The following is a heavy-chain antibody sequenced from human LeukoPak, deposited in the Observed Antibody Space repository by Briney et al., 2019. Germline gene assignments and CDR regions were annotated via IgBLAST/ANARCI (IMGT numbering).Heavy chain of an antibody. J-gene: IGHJ4*02. CDR2: ISSSGNTV. CDR3: ARDRDYYDSSGYYGY. Sequence: GGSLRLSCVVSGFTFSDYDMTWIRQAPGKGLEWVSHISSSGNTVYYADSVRGRFTVSRDNAKNSLFLQVDSLRAEDTAVYYCARDRDYYDSSGYYGYWGQGTLVTVSS. V-gene: IGHV3-11*04. CDR1: GFTFSDYD. D-gene: IGHD3-22*01.